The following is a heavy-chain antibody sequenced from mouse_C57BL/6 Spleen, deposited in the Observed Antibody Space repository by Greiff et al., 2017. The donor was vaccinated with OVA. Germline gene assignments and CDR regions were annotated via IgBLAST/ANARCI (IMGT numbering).Heavy chain of an antibody. CDR3: ARGAAQARALYDVDD. V-gene: IGHV1-9*01. Sequence: VQLQESGAELMKPGASVKLSCKATGYTFTGYWIEWVKQRPGHGLEWIGEILPGRGSTHYNEKFKGKATFTADTSSNTAYMQLSSLTTEDSASDDWARGAAQARALYDVDDGGQGTTLTVSS. D-gene: IGHD3-2*02. CDR2: ILPGRGST. CDR1: GYTFTGYW. J-gene: IGHJ2*01.